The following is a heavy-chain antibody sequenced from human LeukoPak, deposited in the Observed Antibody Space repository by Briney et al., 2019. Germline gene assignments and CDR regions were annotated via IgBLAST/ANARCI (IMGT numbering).Heavy chain of an antibody. Sequence: PGGSLRLSCAASGFTFSNYGMNWVRQAPGKGLEWVSAMSGSGDSTYYADSVKGRFTISRDNAKNSLYLQMNSLRAEDTAVYYCARDDSLPDYYDSSGKEGYNWFDPWGQGTLVTVSS. CDR2: MSGSGDST. CDR1: GFTFSNYG. V-gene: IGHV3-23*01. D-gene: IGHD3-22*01. CDR3: ARDDSLPDYYDSSGKEGYNWFDP. J-gene: IGHJ5*02.